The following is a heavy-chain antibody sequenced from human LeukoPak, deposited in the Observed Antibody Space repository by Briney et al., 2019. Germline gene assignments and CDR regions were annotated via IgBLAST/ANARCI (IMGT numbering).Heavy chain of an antibody. V-gene: IGHV4-59*08. D-gene: IGHD5-24*01. CDR3: ARQRWLGSTYWAAD. CDR2: IFYTGST. CDR1: GGSISDYY. Sequence: PSETLSLTCTVSGGSISDYYGAWIRQPPGKALEWIGYIFYTGSTNYNPSLKSRVTMSIDTSKNQFSLRLSSVTAADTAVYYCARQRWLGSTYWAADWGQGTLGTVSS. J-gene: IGHJ4*02.